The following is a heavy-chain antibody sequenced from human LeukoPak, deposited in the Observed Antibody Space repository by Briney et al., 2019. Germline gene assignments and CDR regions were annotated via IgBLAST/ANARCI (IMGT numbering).Heavy chain of an antibody. D-gene: IGHD2-2*01. Sequence: PSETLSLTCTVSGGSISSYYWSWIRQPPGKGLEWIGYIYYSGNTNYNPSLKSRVTISVDTSKNQFSLKLSSVTAADTAVYYCARLVPAAKNYYYGMDVWGKGTPVTVSS. CDR1: GGSISSYY. J-gene: IGHJ6*04. CDR3: ARLVPAAKNYYYGMDV. CDR2: IYYSGNT. V-gene: IGHV4-59*01.